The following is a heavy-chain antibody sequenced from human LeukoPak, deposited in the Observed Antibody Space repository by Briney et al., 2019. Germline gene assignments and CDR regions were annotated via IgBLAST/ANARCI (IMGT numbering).Heavy chain of an antibody. V-gene: IGHV3-43*02. J-gene: IGHJ6*02. D-gene: IGHD3-10*01. Sequence: GGSLRLPCTASGFTFDDYAMHWVRQAPGKGLEWVSLISGDGGSTYYADSVKGRFTTSRDNSKNSLYLQMNSLRTEDTALYYCAKDFSSGTYYPYYYYGMDVWGQGTTVTVSS. CDR2: ISGDGGST. CDR3: AKDFSSGTYYPYYYYGMDV. CDR1: GFTFDDYA.